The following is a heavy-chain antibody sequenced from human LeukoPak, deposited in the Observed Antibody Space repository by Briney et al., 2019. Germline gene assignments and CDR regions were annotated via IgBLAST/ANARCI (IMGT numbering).Heavy chain of an antibody. CDR2: IYYSGST. V-gene: IGHV4-39*01. CDR3: ARTIYYDSSGYY. CDR1: GGSISSSSYY. J-gene: IGHJ4*02. D-gene: IGHD3-22*01. Sequence: SETLSLTCTVSGGSISSSSYYWGWIRQPPGKGLEWIGSIYYSGSTYYNPSLKSRVTISVDTSKNQFSLKLSSVTAADTAVYYRARTIYYDSSGYYWGQGTLVTVSS.